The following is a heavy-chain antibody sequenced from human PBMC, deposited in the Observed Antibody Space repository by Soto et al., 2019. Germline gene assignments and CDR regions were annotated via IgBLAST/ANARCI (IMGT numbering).Heavy chain of an antibody. Sequence: ASVKVSCKASGGTFSSYAISWVRQAPGQGLEWMGGIIPIFGTANYAQKFQGRVTITADESTSTAYMELSSLRSEETAVYYCATQRGLLWFGELFFDYWGQGTLVTVSS. J-gene: IGHJ4*02. CDR3: ATQRGLLWFGELFFDY. CDR2: IIPIFGTA. V-gene: IGHV1-69*13. CDR1: GGTFSSYA. D-gene: IGHD3-10*01.